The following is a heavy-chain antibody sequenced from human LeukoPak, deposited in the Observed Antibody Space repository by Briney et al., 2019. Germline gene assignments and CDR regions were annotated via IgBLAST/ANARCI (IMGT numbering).Heavy chain of an antibody. D-gene: IGHD6-6*01. CDR3: ARGAARPGCFDH. Sequence: GSLRLSCAASGFTFSDYGMHWVRQAPGKGLEWVAFIRNDGSYEYYPDSVKGRFTISRDNAKNSLYLQMNSLRAEDTAVYYCARGAARPGCFDHWGQGTLVTVSS. CDR2: IRNDGSYE. CDR1: GFTFSDYG. J-gene: IGHJ4*02. V-gene: IGHV3-30*02.